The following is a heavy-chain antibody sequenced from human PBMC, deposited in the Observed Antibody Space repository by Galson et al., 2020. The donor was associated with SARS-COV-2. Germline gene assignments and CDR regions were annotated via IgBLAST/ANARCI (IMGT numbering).Heavy chain of an antibody. D-gene: IGHD6-13*01. CDR3: ARHGSWSSGPRFDP. CDR1: GGSITSSSSY. J-gene: IGHJ5*02. CDR2: IYYSGTT. Sequence: SETLSPTCTVSGGSITSSSSYWGWIRQPPGKGLEWIGRIYYSGTTYYKSTLKSRVTISVDTSKNQFSLKLSSVTAADMAVYYCARHGSWSSGPRFDPWGQGTLVTVSS. V-gene: IGHV4-39*01.